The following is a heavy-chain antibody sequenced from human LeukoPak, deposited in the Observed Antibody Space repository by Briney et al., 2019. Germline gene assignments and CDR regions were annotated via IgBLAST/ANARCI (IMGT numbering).Heavy chain of an antibody. CDR2: ISSSSSYI. V-gene: IGHV3-21*01. CDR3: AREEAVAGTLLDY. D-gene: IGHD6-19*01. CDR1: GFTFSSYS. Sequence: GGSLRLSCAASGFTFSSYSMNWVRPAPGKGLEWVSSISSSSSYIYYADSVKGRFTISRDNAKNSLYLQMNSLRAEDTAVYYCAREEAVAGTLLDYWGQGTLVTVSS. J-gene: IGHJ4*02.